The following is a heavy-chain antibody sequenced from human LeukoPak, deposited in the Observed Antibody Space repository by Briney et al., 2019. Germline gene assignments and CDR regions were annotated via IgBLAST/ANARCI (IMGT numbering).Heavy chain of an antibody. D-gene: IGHD6-19*01. Sequence: SETLSLTCTVSGGSISSYYWSWIRQPAGTALEWIGRIYTSGTITYNPSLKSRVTMSVDTSKNQFSLKLSSVTAADTAVYYCARARRGIAVAGRVKNWFDPWGQGTLVTVSS. CDR1: GGSISSYY. V-gene: IGHV4-4*07. CDR3: ARARRGIAVAGRVKNWFDP. CDR2: IYTSGTI. J-gene: IGHJ5*02.